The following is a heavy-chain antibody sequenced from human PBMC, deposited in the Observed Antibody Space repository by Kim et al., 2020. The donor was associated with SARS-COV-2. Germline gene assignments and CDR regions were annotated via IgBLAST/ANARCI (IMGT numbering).Heavy chain of an antibody. Sequence: KSRVTISVDTSKNQFSLKLSSVTAADTAVYYCARGRGYDILTGYYSPVDYWGQGTLVTVSS. CDR3: ARGRGYDILTGYYSPVDY. V-gene: IGHV4-59*09. D-gene: IGHD3-9*01. J-gene: IGHJ4*02.